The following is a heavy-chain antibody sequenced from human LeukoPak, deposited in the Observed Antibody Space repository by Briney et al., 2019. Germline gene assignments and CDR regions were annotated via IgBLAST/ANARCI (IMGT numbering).Heavy chain of an antibody. V-gene: IGHV3-23*01. CDR1: GFTFSSYA. CDR3: AKDRWELLGLFDY. CDR2: ISGSGGST. J-gene: IGHJ4*02. D-gene: IGHD1-26*01. Sequence: PGGSLRLSCAASGFTFSSYAMSWVRQAPGKGLEWVSAISGSGGSTYYADSVKGRLTISRDNSKNTLYLQMNSLRAEDTAVYYCAKDRWELLGLFDYWGQGTLVTVSS.